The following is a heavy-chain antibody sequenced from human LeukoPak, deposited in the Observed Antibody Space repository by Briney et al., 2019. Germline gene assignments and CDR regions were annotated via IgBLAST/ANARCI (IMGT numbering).Heavy chain of an antibody. CDR1: GFTFSSYA. J-gene: IGHJ4*02. V-gene: IGHV3-30-3*01. CDR3: ARCYSSAWCPWGDY. Sequence: GRSLRLSCAASGFTFSSYAMHWVRQAPGKGLEWVAVISYDGSNKYYADSVKGRFTISRDNSKNTLYLQMNSLRAEDTAVYYCARCYSSAWCPWGDYWGQGTLVTVSS. CDR2: ISYDGSNK. D-gene: IGHD6-19*01.